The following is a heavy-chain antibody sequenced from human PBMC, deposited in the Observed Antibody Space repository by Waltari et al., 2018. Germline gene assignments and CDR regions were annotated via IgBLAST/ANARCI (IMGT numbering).Heavy chain of an antibody. D-gene: IGHD4-17*01. J-gene: IGHJ3*01. CDR1: GESFSDHF. V-gene: IGHV4-34*01. CDR2: MNHRGSD. CDR3: ARAPSFHYGVFSVPLTLDY. Sequence: QVQLNQWGAGVLKPSETLSLTCAVYGESFSDHFWTWIRQPPGKGLEWIGQMNHRGSDTYNPSLKNRVTISVDTSMNQFSLMMTSLTAADTAVYYCARAPSFHYGVFSVPLTLDYWSQGTMVFVSS.